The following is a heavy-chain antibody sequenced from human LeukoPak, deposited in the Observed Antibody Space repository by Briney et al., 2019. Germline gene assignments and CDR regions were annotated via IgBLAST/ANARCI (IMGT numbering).Heavy chain of an antibody. D-gene: IGHD6-19*01. J-gene: IGHJ5*02. Sequence: ASVTVSCKASGYTFTSYDINWVRQATGQGLEWMGWMNPNSGNTGYAQKFQGRVTMTRNTSISTAYMEVSSLRSEDTAVYYCARGGYSSGRLDPWGQGTLVTVSS. CDR3: ARGGYSSGRLDP. V-gene: IGHV1-8*01. CDR2: MNPNSGNT. CDR1: GYTFTSYD.